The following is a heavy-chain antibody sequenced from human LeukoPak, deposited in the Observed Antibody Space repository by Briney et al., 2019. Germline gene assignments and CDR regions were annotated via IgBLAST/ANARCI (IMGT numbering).Heavy chain of an antibody. CDR3: AEGGGGGEEQQLVQDAFDI. CDR2: IYTSGST. V-gene: IGHV4-4*07. CDR1: GGSLSSYY. D-gene: IGHD6-13*01. Sequence: PSETLSLTCTVSGGSLSSYYWSWIRQPAGKGLEWIGRIYTSGSTNYNPSLKSRVTMSVDTSKNQFSLKLSSVTAADAAVYYLAEGGGGGEEQQLVQDAFDIWGQGTMVTVSS. J-gene: IGHJ3*02.